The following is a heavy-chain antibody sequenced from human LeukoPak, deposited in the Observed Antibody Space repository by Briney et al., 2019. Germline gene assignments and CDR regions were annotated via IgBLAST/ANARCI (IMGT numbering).Heavy chain of an antibody. D-gene: IGHD4-11*01. V-gene: IGHV4-59*08. J-gene: IGHJ4*02. CDR3: ASYSNYVRYYFDY. CDR1: GGSISSYY. CDR2: IYYSGST. Sequence: PSETLSLTCTASGGSISSYYWSWIRQPPGKGLEWIGYIYYSGSTNYNPSLKSRVTISVDTSKNQFSLKLSSVTAADTAVYYCASYSNYVRYYFDYWGQGTLVTVSS.